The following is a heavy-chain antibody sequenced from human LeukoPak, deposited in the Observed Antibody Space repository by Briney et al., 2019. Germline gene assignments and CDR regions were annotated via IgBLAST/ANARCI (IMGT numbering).Heavy chain of an antibody. D-gene: IGHD5-18*01. CDR2: IPYDGSNK. V-gene: IGHV3-30*18. CDR1: GFTFSSYG. CDR3: AKDLYGGYNYGSPDY. Sequence: PGGSLRLSCAASGFTFSSYGMHRVRQAPGKGLEWVAVIPYDGSNKYYADSVKGRFTISRDNSKNTLYLQMNSLRAEDTAVYYCAKDLYGGYNYGSPDYWGQGTLVAVSS. J-gene: IGHJ4*02.